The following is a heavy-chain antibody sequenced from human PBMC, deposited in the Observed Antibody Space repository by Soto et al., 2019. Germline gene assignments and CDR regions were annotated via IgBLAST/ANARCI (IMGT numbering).Heavy chain of an antibody. V-gene: IGHV3-30*18. Sequence: HPGGSLRLSCAASGFTFSSYGMHWVRQAPGKGLEWVAVISYDGSNKYYADSVKGRFTISRDNSKNTLYLQMNSLRAEDTAVYYCANSPGYYYYYYGMDVWGQGTTVTVSS. CDR2: ISYDGSNK. CDR3: ANSPGYYYYYYGMDV. CDR1: GFTFSSYG. J-gene: IGHJ6*02.